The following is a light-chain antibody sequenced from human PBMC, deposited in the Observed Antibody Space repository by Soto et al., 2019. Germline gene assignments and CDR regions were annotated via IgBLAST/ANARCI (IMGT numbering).Light chain of an antibody. CDR1: QSVSIH. V-gene: IGKV3-20*01. CDR2: GAS. J-gene: IGKJ4*01. Sequence: EIVLTQSPATLSLSPGERATLSCRASQSVSIHLVWYQQKPGQAPSLLMYGASTRATGIPDRFSGTGSGTDFTLTISRLEPEDFAVYYCQHYIDSPPGLTFGGGTKVDIK. CDR3: QHYIDSPPGLT.